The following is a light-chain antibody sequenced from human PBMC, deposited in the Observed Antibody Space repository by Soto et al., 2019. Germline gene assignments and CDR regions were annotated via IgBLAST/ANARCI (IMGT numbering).Light chain of an antibody. Sequence: DIQMTQSPSALSASVGDRVTITCRGSQGISSWLAWYQQKPGKAPRLLIYKASSLASGVPSRFSGSGSGTEFTLTISSLLLEYVGTYRYQHSFPFGRWSNVD. V-gene: IGKV1-5*03. CDR2: KAS. CDR1: QGISSW. CDR3: QHSFP. J-gene: IGKJ3*01.